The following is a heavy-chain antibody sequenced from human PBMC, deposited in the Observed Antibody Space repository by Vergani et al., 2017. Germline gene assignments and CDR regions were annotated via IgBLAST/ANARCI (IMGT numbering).Heavy chain of an antibody. CDR3: ARDLEYCSSTSCYTAYYYYMDV. CDR2: ISSSGSTI. Sequence: VQLVESGGGLVQPGGSLRLSCAASGFTFSDYYMSWIRQAPGKGLEWVSYISSSGSTIYYADSVKGRFTISRDNAKNSLYLQMNSLRAEDTAVYYCARDLEYCSSTSCYTAYYYYMDVWGKGTTVTVSS. V-gene: IGHV3-11*01. CDR1: GFTFSDYY. D-gene: IGHD2-2*02. J-gene: IGHJ6*03.